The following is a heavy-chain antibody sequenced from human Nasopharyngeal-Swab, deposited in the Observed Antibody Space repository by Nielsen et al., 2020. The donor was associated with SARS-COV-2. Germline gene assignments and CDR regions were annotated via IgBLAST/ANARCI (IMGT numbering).Heavy chain of an antibody. CDR1: GYTFTSYG. Sequence: ASVKVSCKASGYTFTSYGISWVRQAPGQGLEWMGWISAYNGNTNYAQKLQGRVTMTTDTSTSTAYMELRSLRSDDTAVYYCARACSSTSCYGGFVPRPAVDWYYYGMDVWGQGTTVTVSS. V-gene: IGHV1-18*01. CDR2: ISAYNGNT. D-gene: IGHD2-2*01. CDR3: ARACSSTSCYGGFVPRPAVDWYYYGMDV. J-gene: IGHJ6*02.